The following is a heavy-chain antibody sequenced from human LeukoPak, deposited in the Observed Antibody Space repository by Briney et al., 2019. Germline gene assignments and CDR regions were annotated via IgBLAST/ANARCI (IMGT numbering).Heavy chain of an antibody. CDR1: GYTFTSYG. CDR3: ARAGHNSNSGGYDF. Sequence: GASVNVSCKASGYTFTSYGISWVRQAPGQGLEWMGWISAYNGNTNYAQKLQGRVTMTTDTSTSTAYMELRSLRSDDTAVYYCARAGHNSNSGGYDFWGLGTLVTVSS. V-gene: IGHV1-18*01. D-gene: IGHD3-22*01. J-gene: IGHJ4*02. CDR2: ISAYNGNT.